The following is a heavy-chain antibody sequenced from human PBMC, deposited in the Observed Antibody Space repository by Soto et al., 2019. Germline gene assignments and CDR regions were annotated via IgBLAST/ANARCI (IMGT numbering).Heavy chain of an antibody. D-gene: IGHD5-12*01. CDR3: ASKDGYNDFDY. CDR2: IIPIFGTA. CDR1: GGTFSSYA. J-gene: IGHJ4*02. Sequence: QVQLVQSGAEVKKPGSSVKVSCKASGGTFSSYAISWVRQTPGQGLEWMGGIIPIFGTANYAQKFQGRVKITADESTSTAYMELSSLRSEATAVSYCASKDGYNDFDYWGEGTLVTVSS. V-gene: IGHV1-69*12.